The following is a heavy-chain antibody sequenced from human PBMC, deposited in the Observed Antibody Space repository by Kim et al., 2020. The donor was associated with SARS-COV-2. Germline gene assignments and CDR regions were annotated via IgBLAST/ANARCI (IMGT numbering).Heavy chain of an antibody. CDR1: GFTFSSYW. CDR2: IKQDGSEK. J-gene: IGHJ4*02. V-gene: IGHV3-7*01. D-gene: IGHD1-1*01. Sequence: GGSLRLSCAASGFTFSSYWMSWVRQAPGKGLEWVANIKQDGSEKYYVDSVKGRFTISRDNAKNSLYLQMNSLRAEDTAVYYCARDQNWNQPGVFDYWGQGTLVTVSS. CDR3: ARDQNWNQPGVFDY.